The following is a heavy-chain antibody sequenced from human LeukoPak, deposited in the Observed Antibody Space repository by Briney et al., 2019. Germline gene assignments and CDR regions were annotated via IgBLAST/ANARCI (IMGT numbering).Heavy chain of an antibody. CDR1: GDSISDYH. V-gene: IGHV4-59*01. CDR2: IYYSGST. J-gene: IGHJ4*02. D-gene: IGHD2-2*01. CDR3: ARGDIVVVPAAIYFDY. Sequence: KPSETLSLTCTVSGDSISDYHWSWIRQPPGKGLEWIGYIYYSGSTNYNPSLKSRVTISVDTSKNQFSLKLSSVTAADTAVYYCARGDIVVVPAAIYFDYWGQGTLVTVSS.